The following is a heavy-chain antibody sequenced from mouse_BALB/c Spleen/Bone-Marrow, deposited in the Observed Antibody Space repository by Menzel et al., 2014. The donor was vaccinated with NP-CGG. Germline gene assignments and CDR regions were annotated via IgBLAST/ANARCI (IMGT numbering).Heavy chain of an antibody. V-gene: IGHV5-17*02. D-gene: IGHD2-1*01. Sequence: EVKLVESGGGLVQPGGFRKLSCAASGFTFSSFGMHWVRQAPEKGLEWVAYISSGSSTIYYADTVKGRFTISRDNPKNTLFLQMTSLRSEDTAMYYCARYYGNYSGYFDVWGAGTTVTVSS. CDR2: ISSGSSTI. CDR3: ARYYGNYSGYFDV. J-gene: IGHJ1*01. CDR1: GFTFSSFG.